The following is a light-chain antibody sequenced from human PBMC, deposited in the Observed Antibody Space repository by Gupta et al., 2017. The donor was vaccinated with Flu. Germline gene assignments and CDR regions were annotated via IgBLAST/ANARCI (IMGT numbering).Light chain of an antibody. CDR3: MQALIVPYS. CDR2: MGS. Sequence: IWMTQSPFLLPVSPGNPAPISCRSTQSLLHSNGINYLDWYLQKAGQAPQLLISMGSSRASGVPDRFSGSGSGTDFTLRISRVEAEDVGVYYCMQALIVPYSYGQGTKLEIK. J-gene: IGKJ2*03. CDR1: QSLLHSNGINY. V-gene: IGKV2-28*01.